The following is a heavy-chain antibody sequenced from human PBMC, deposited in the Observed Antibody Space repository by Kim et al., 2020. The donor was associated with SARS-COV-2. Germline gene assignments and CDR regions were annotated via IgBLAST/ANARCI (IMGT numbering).Heavy chain of an antibody. CDR1: GGTFSSYA. Sequence: SVKVSCKASGGTFSSYAISWVRQPPGQGLEWMGRIIPILGIANYAQKFQGRVTITADKSTSTAYMELSSLRSEDTAVYYCARDMGNDDYGDYDLGYWGQ. D-gene: IGHD4-17*01. CDR3: ARDMGNDDYGDYDLGY. CDR2: IIPILGIA. J-gene: IGHJ4*02. V-gene: IGHV1-69*04.